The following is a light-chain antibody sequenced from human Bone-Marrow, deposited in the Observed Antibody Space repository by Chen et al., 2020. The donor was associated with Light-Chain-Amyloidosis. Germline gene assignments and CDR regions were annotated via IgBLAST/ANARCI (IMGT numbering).Light chain of an antibody. CDR1: NIGSTS. CDR2: ADS. Sequence: SDVLTQPSSVSVVPGQTATIACGGNNIGSTSVHWYQQTPGQAPLLVVYADSDRPSGIPERLSGSNSGNTATLTISRVEAGDEADYYCQVWDRSSDRPVFGGGTKLTVL. V-gene: IGLV3-21*02. J-gene: IGLJ3*02. CDR3: QVWDRSSDRPV.